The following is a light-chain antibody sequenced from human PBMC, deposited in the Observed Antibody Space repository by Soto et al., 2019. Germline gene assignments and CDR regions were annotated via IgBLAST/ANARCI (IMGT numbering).Light chain of an antibody. Sequence: EIVLTQSPATLSLSPGERATLSCRASESISSCLAWYQQRPGQAPSLLIYDASNRATGIPARFSGSGSGTDFTLTIDNLEPEDFAVYYCQQRSKWPLTFGGGTKVEI. V-gene: IGKV3-11*01. J-gene: IGKJ4*01. CDR1: ESISSC. CDR2: DAS. CDR3: QQRSKWPLT.